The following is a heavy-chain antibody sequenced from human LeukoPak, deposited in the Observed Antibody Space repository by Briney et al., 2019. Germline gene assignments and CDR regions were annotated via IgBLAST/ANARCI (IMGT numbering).Heavy chain of an antibody. CDR1: GFTFSSYA. J-gene: IGHJ4*02. D-gene: IGHD6-19*01. Sequence: GGSLRLSCAASGFTFSSYAMSWVRQAPGKGLEWVSAISGSGGSTYYADSVKGRFTISRDNSKNTLSLQMTSLSAEDTAVYYCANSKGIAVAGTFDYWGQGTLVTVSS. CDR3: ANSKGIAVAGTFDY. CDR2: ISGSGGST. V-gene: IGHV3-23*01.